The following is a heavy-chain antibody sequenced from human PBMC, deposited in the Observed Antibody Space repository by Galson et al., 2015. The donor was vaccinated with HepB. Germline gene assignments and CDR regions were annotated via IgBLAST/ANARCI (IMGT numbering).Heavy chain of an antibody. CDR2: ISSSSSYT. Sequence: SLRLSCAASGFTFSDYYMSWLRQAPGKGLEWVSYISSSSSYTNYADSVKGRFTISRDNAKNSLYLQMNSLRAEDTAVYYCARDRRHYGSGSPRGAFDIWGQGTMVTVSS. CDR3: ARDRRHYGSGSPRGAFDI. V-gene: IGHV3-11*06. J-gene: IGHJ3*02. CDR1: GFTFSDYY. D-gene: IGHD3-10*01.